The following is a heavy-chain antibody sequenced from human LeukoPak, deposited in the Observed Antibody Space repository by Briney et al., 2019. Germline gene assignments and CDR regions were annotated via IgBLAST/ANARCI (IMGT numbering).Heavy chain of an antibody. Sequence: ASVKVSCKASGYTFTSYHIHWVRQAPGQRLEWMGIITPSNGFTTHAQKFQGRLTMTRDTSTSTVYMELNSLTSEDTAVYYCARAGDSNWANYYYGLDVWGKGTTVTVSS. V-gene: IGHV1-46*01. CDR3: ARAGDSNWANYYYGLDV. J-gene: IGHJ6*04. CDR1: GYTFTSYH. D-gene: IGHD6-13*01. CDR2: ITPSNGFT.